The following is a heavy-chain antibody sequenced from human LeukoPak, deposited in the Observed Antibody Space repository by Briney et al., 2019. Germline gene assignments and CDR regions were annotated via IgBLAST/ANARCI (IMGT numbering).Heavy chain of an antibody. V-gene: IGHV1-69*13. D-gene: IGHD6-6*01. Sequence: GASVKVSCKVSGGTFNNFALSWVRQAPGQGLEWVGGTIRVSGTTKYAQNLQGRVKVTADGSTSTAYMEMSSLRSEDTAVYYCARCDSQAARPGGDYWGQGTLVTVSS. CDR3: ARCDSQAARPGGDY. CDR2: TIRVSGTT. J-gene: IGHJ4*02. CDR1: GGTFNNFA.